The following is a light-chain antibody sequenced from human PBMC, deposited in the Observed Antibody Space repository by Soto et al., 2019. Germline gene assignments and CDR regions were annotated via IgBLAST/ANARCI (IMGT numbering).Light chain of an antibody. CDR3: QQYQSYWT. J-gene: IGKJ1*01. V-gene: IGKV1-5*03. Sequence: DIQMTQSPSTLSASVGDRVTITCRASQSISNWLAWYQQKPGKAPKLLIDKASTLESGVPSRFSGSGSGTEFTLTISSLQPDDFANYYCQQYQSYWTFGQGTNVEIK. CDR2: KAS. CDR1: QSISNW.